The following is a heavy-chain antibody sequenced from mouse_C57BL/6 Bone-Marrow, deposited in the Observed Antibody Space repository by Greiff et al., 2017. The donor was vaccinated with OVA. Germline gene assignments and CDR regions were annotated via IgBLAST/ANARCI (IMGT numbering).Heavy chain of an antibody. CDR1: GFTFSDYY. V-gene: IGHV5-12*01. CDR3: ARRRYDYDWFAY. Sequence: EVMLVESGGGLVQPGGSLTLSCAASGFTFSDYYMYWVRQTPEKRLEWVAFISNGGGSTYYPDTVKGRFTISRDNAKNTLYLQMSRLKSEDTAMYYCARRRYDYDWFAYWGQGTLVTVSA. J-gene: IGHJ3*01. CDR2: ISNGGGST. D-gene: IGHD2-4*01.